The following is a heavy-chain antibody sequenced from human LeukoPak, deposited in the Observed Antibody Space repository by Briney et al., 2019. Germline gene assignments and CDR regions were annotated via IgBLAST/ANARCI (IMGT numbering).Heavy chain of an antibody. Sequence: PGGCLRLPCAASGYTFSDYAMCCARHAPGGAVGCVSALNEGGGNTYYAESVRGRFTFSRDNDKNTMYLQMNSLRAEDTDMYYCAKEKGYCSRGSCYFENWGQGTLVTVSS. J-gene: IGHJ4*02. CDR3: AKEKGYCSRGSCYFEN. CDR1: GYTFSDYA. D-gene: IGHD2-15*01. V-gene: IGHV3-23*01. CDR2: LNEGGGNT.